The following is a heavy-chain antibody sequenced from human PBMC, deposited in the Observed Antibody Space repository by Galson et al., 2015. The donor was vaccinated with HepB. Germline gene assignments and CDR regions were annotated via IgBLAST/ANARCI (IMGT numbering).Heavy chain of an antibody. V-gene: IGHV1-2*06. J-gene: IGHJ4*02. Sequence: SVKVSCKASGYTFTGYYMHWVRQAPGQGLEWMGRINPNSGGTNYAQKFQGRVTMTRDTSISTAYMELSRLRSDDTAVYYCARGSRDCSSTSCYDYWGQGTLVTVSS. CDR2: INPNSGGT. D-gene: IGHD2-2*01. CDR3: ARGSRDCSSTSCYDY. CDR1: GYTFTGYY.